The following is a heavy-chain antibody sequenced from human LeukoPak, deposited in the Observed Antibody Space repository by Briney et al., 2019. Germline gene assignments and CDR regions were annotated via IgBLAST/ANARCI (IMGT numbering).Heavy chain of an antibody. Sequence: PGRSLRLSCAASGFTFSSYGIHWVRQAPGKGLEWVAVIWYDGSNKYYADSVKGRFTISRDNSKNTLYLQMNSLRAEDTAVYYCARDNVAVAGTFDYWAREPWSPSPQ. V-gene: IGHV3-33*01. D-gene: IGHD6-19*01. CDR1: GFTFSSYG. J-gene: IGHJ4*02. CDR2: IWYDGSNK. CDR3: ARDNVAVAGTFDY.